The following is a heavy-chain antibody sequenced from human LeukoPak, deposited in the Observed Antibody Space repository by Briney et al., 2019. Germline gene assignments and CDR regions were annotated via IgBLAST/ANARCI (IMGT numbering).Heavy chain of an antibody. CDR1: GFTFSSYG. D-gene: IGHD6-19*01. J-gene: IGHJ4*02. CDR3: ASLEQWPADY. V-gene: IGHV3-30*03. Sequence: GGSLRLSCAASGFTFSSYGMHWVRQAPGKGLEWVAVISYDGSNKYYADSVKGRFPISRDNSKNTLYLQMNSLRAEDTAVYYCASLEQWPADYWGQGTLVTVSS. CDR2: ISYDGSNK.